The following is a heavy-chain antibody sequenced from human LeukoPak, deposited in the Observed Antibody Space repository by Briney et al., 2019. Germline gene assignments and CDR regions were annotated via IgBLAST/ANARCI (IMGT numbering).Heavy chain of an antibody. J-gene: IGHJ6*02. CDR1: GYTFTGYY. CDR2: INPNSGGT. V-gene: IGHV1-2*02. D-gene: IGHD3-3*01. CDR3: AFVPHDFWSGYSEYYYGMDV. Sequence: ASVKVSCKASGYTFTGYYMHWVRQAPGQGLEWMGWINPNSGGTNYAQKFQGRVTMTRDTSISTAYMDLSRLRSDDTAVYYCAFVPHDFWSGYSEYYYGMDVWGQGTTVTVSS.